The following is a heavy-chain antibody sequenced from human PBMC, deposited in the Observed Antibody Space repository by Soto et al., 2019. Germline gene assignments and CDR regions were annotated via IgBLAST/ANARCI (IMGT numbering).Heavy chain of an antibody. V-gene: IGHV3-48*03. Sequence: GGSLRLSCAASGFMFLTSEMNWVRQAPGKGLEFLAYISSGGSTIYYADSVKGRFTVSRDNAKNSLYLQLNSLRVEDTAVYYCTRELAGTKHYYQGMDVWGQGSTVTVSS. CDR2: ISSGGSTI. J-gene: IGHJ6*02. D-gene: IGHD1-7*01. CDR1: GFMFLTSE. CDR3: TRELAGTKHYYQGMDV.